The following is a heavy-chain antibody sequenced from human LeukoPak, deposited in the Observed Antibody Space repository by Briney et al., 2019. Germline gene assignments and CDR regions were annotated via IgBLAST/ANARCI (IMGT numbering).Heavy chain of an antibody. J-gene: IGHJ4*02. CDR1: GASVSSGDYF. Sequence: PSETLSLTCSVSGASVSSGDYFSNWIRQSPGKGLDWIGSIYYSGSTNSNPSLKGRATISIDTSKNQFYLKLTSVTAADTAVYYCARGIVVVTLGMGYFDSWGQGSLVTVSS. CDR3: ARGIVVVTLGMGYFDS. CDR2: IYYSGST. D-gene: IGHD2-21*02. V-gene: IGHV4-61*08.